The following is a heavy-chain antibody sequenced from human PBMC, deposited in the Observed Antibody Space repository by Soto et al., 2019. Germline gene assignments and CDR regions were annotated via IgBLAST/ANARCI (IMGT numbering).Heavy chain of an antibody. CDR2: IWYDGSNK. D-gene: IGHD2-2*01. Sequence: LRLSCAASGFTFSSYGMHWVRQAPGKGLEWVAVIWYDGSNKYYADSVKGRFTISRDNSKNTLYLQMNSLRAEDTAVYYCARGHCSSNSCRRGYYYYGMDVWGQGTTVTVSS. V-gene: IGHV3-33*01. J-gene: IGHJ6*02. CDR3: ARGHCSSNSCRRGYYYYGMDV. CDR1: GFTFSSYG.